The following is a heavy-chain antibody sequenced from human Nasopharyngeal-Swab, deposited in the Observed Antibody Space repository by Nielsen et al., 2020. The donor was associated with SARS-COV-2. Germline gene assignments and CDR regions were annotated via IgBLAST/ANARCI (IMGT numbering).Heavy chain of an antibody. Sequence: GESLKISCAASGFTFSSYGMHWVRQAPGKGLEWVAVIWYDGSNKYYADSVKGRFTISRDNSKNTLYLQMSSLRAEDTAVYHCAKDLPITVGDYYGLDVWGQGTTVTVSS. CDR2: IWYDGSNK. CDR3: AKDLPITVGDYYGLDV. D-gene: IGHD6-19*01. V-gene: IGHV3-33*06. CDR1: GFTFSSYG. J-gene: IGHJ6*02.